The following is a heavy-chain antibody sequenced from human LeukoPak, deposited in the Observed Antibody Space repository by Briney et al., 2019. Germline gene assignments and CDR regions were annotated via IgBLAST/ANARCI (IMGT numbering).Heavy chain of an antibody. V-gene: IGHV4-39*07. CDR1: GGSISSSSYY. J-gene: IGHJ5*02. CDR2: IYYSGST. Sequence: SETLSLACTVSGGSISSSSYYWGWIRQPPGKGLEWIGSIYYSGSTYCNPSLKSRVTISVDTSKNQFSLKLSSVTAADTDVYYCARRTGRYDSSGYSWGQGNLVTVSS. D-gene: IGHD3-22*01. CDR3: ARRTGRYDSSGYS.